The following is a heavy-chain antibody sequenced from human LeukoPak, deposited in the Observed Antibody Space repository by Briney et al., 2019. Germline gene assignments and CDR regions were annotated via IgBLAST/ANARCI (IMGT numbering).Heavy chain of an antibody. CDR3: ARDFDDVNGDYYYIPDF. J-gene: IGHJ4*02. D-gene: IGHD3-22*01. V-gene: IGHV3-30*02. CDR2: IRYDATKK. CDR1: GFKLSRNG. Sequence: GESLKISFAASGFKLSRNGMHWVRQAPGKGLEWEAFIRYDATKKFYGDSVRGRFTISRDDSKNTLYLQMNNLRHEDTAVYFCARDFDDVNGDYYYIPDFWGQGVLVTVSS.